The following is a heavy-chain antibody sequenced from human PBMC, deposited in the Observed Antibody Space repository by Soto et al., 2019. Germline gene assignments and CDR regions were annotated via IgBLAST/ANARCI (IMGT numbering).Heavy chain of an antibody. V-gene: IGHV3-30*18. J-gene: IGHJ4*02. D-gene: IGHD3-16*01. CDR3: AKGSFDYFDY. CDR2: ISYDGSNK. CDR1: GFTFSSYG. Sequence: GGSLRLCCAASGFTFSSYGMHGVRQAPGKGLEWVAVISYDGSNKYYADSVKGRFTISRDNSKNTLYLQMNSLRAEDTAVYYCAKGSFDYFDYWGQGTLVTVSS.